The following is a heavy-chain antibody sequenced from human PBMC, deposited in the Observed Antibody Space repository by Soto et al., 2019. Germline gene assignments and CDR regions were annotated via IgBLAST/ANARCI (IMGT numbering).Heavy chain of an antibody. Sequence: QVQLAESGGCVFQPGKSLRLTCAAYGFTFSSYGMHWVRQAPGKWLEWVAVISYDESEKHYADSVKGRLTISRDNSKNTLYRQMNSLRTEDTAIYYCAKAIDGDYAPFDFWGQGALVTGSS. D-gene: IGHD4-17*01. CDR1: GFTFSSYG. CDR2: ISYDESEK. J-gene: IGHJ4*02. V-gene: IGHV3-30*18. CDR3: AKAIDGDYAPFDF.